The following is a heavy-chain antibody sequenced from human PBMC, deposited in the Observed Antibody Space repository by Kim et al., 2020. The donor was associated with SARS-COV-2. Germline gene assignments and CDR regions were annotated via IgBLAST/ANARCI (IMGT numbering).Heavy chain of an antibody. CDR2: TYYRSKWYN. CDR1: GDSVSSSSAA. Sequence: SQTLSLTCAISGDSVSSSSAAWNWFRQSPSRGLEWLGRTYYRSKWYNNYAVSVKSRITINPDSSKNQFALQLNSVTPEDTAVYYCVRDGGDSYGFFDYWGQGTLVTVSS. D-gene: IGHD5-18*01. CDR3: VRDGGDSYGFFDY. V-gene: IGHV6-1*01. J-gene: IGHJ4*02.